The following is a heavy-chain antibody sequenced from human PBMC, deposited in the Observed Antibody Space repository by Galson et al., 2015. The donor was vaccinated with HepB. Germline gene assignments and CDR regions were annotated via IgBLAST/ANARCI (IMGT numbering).Heavy chain of an antibody. Sequence: SLRLSCAASGFTFSSYSMNWVRQAPGKGLEWVSSISSSSSYIYYADSVKGRFTISRDNAKNSLYLQMNSLRAEDTAVYYCARDHYDFWSGLGNTYYYYYMDVWGKGTTVTVSS. CDR2: ISSSSSYI. CDR3: ARDHYDFWSGLGNTYYYYYMDV. J-gene: IGHJ6*03. D-gene: IGHD3-3*01. CDR1: GFTFSSYS. V-gene: IGHV3-21*01.